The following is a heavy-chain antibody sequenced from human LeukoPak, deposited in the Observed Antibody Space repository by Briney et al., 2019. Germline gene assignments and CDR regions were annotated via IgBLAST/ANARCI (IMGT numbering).Heavy chain of an antibody. Sequence: SETLSLTCTVSGYSISSGYDWGWIRQPPGKGLEWIGSIYHSRSSYFNPSLKSRLTISVDTSKNQFSLRLSSVTAADTAVYYCAREGSSAWYYFDYWGQGTLVTVSS. D-gene: IGHD6-13*01. CDR2: IYHSRSS. J-gene: IGHJ4*02. CDR1: GYSISSGYD. CDR3: AREGSSAWYYFDY. V-gene: IGHV4-38-2*02.